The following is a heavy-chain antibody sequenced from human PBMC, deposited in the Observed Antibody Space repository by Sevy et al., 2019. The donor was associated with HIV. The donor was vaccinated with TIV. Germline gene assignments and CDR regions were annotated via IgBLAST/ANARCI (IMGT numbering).Heavy chain of an antibody. D-gene: IGHD3-3*01. V-gene: IGHV3-21*01. Sequence: GGSLRLSCAASGFTFSRYSMNWVRQAPGKGLEWVSSISSSSSYIYYADSVKGRFTISRDNAKNSLYLQMNSLRAEDTAVYYCARAGPYGVVINSCDYWGQGTLVTVSS. CDR2: ISSSSSYI. CDR3: ARAGPYGVVINSCDY. J-gene: IGHJ4*02. CDR1: GFTFSRYS.